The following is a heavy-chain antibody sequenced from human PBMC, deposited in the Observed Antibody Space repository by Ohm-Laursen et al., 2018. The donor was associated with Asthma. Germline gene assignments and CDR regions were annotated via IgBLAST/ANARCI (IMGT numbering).Heavy chain of an antibody. CDR3: ARYTVPTRNFDY. V-gene: IGHV4-30-4*01. CDR1: GASFSTYY. D-gene: IGHD4-17*01. Sequence: SQTLSLTCTLSGASFSTYYWGWIRQPPGKGLEWIGYIYYSGSTYYNPSLKSRVTISVDTSKNQFSLKLSSVTAADTAVYYCARYTVPTRNFDYWGQGTLVTVSS. CDR2: IYYSGST. J-gene: IGHJ4*02.